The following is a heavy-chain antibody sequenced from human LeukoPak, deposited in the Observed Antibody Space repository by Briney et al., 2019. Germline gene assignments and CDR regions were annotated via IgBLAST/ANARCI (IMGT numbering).Heavy chain of an antibody. Sequence: PGGSLRLSCAASGFTFDDYAMHWVRQAPGKGLEWVSGISWNNGSIGYADSVKGRFTISRDNAKNSLYLQMNSLRAEDTALYYCAKDINYGDHGGLDYWGQGTLVTVSS. J-gene: IGHJ4*02. CDR1: GFTFDDYA. V-gene: IGHV3-9*01. CDR2: ISWNNGSI. D-gene: IGHD4-17*01. CDR3: AKDINYGDHGGLDY.